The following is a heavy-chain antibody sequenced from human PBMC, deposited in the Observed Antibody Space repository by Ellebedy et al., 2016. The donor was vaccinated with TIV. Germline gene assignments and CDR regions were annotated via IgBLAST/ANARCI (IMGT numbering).Heavy chain of an antibody. Sequence: GGSLRLSCAASGLTFSDYAMSWVRQAPGKGRGWGVGWGGSCGTTNYADSVKGRFTISRDNSKNTMYLQMNSLRGEDTAVYYCAKLEPPFAYWGQGALVTASS. J-gene: IGHJ4*02. V-gene: IGHV3-23*01. D-gene: IGHD1-1*01. CDR3: AKLEPPFAY. CDR2: WGGSCGTT. CDR1: GLTFSDYA.